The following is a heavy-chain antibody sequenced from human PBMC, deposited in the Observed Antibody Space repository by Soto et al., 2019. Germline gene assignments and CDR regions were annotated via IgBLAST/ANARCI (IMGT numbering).Heavy chain of an antibody. D-gene: IGHD3-22*01. V-gene: IGHV1-69*13. CDR2: IIPIFGTA. CDR3: ARDSISMIVVVTQYYQYGMDV. J-gene: IGHJ6*02. CDR1: GGTFSSYA. Sequence: SVKVSCKASGGTFSSYAISWVRQAPGQGLEWMGGIIPIFGTANYAQKFQGRVTITADESTSTAYMELRSLRSDDTAVYYCARDSISMIVVVTQYYQYGMDVWGQGTTVTVSS.